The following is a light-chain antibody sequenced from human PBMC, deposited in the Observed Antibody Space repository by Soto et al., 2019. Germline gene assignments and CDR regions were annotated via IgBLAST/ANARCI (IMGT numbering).Light chain of an antibody. CDR1: SSDVGGYNY. Sequence: QSVLTQPPSASGSPGQSITISCTGTSSDVGGYNYVSWYQQHPGKAPKLMIYDVSNRPSGVSNRFSGSKSGNTASLTISGLQAEDEADYYCSSYTSSSHVVFGGGTKLTVL. CDR3: SSYTSSSHVV. CDR2: DVS. J-gene: IGLJ2*01. V-gene: IGLV2-14*01.